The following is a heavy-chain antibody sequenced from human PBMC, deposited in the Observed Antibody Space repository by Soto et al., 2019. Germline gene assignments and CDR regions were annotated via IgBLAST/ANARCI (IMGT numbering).Heavy chain of an antibody. CDR2: ISYDGSNK. D-gene: IGHD3-10*01. Sequence: ESGGGVVQPGRSLRLSCAASGFTFSSYAMHWVRQAPGKGLEWVAVISYDGSNKYYADSVKGRFTISRDNSKNTLYLQMNSLRAEDTAVYYCARGGDLWFGEPGVIYYYYGMDVWGQGTTVTVSS. CDR3: ARGGDLWFGEPGVIYYYYGMDV. V-gene: IGHV3-30-3*01. J-gene: IGHJ6*02. CDR1: GFTFSSYA.